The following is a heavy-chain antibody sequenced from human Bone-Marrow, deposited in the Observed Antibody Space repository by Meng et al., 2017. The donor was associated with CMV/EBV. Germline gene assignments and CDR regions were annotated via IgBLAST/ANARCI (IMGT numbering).Heavy chain of an antibody. CDR1: GGSISSSSYS. CDR3: ASLSGYATYFDY. V-gene: IGHV4-39*07. CDR2: IHSYGDT. J-gene: IGHJ4*02. Sequence: GSLRLSCTVSGGSISSSSYSWGWIRQPPGKGLEWIGNIHSYGDTYYNPSLESRVTISLDTSKNQFSLKLSSVTAADTAVYYCASLSGYATYFDYWGQGTLVTVSS. D-gene: IGHD5-12*01.